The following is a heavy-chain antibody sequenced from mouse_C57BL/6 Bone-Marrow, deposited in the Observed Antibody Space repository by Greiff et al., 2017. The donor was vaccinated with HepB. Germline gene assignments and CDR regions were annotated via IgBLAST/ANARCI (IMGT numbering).Heavy chain of an antibody. J-gene: IGHJ3*01. CDR1: GFTFSSYA. D-gene: IGHD2-4*01. V-gene: IGHV5-4*03. CDR2: ISDGGSYT. CDR3: ARAPFYYDYDPGFAY. Sequence: EVKLQESGGGLVKPGGSLKLSCAASGFTFSSYAMSWVRQTPEKRLEWVATISDGGSYTYYPDNVKGRFTISRDNAKNNLYLQMSHLKSEDTAMYYCARAPFYYDYDPGFAYWGQGTLVTVSA.